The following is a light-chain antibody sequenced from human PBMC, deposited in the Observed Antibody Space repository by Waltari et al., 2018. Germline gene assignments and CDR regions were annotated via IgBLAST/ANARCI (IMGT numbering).Light chain of an antibody. V-gene: IGLV2-23*02. Sequence: QSGLTQPAPVSGSPGQSITISCPGTSRDVGNYNLVSWYQQYPGKAPKLMVYEVTKRTSGVSDRFSGSKSGNTASLTIYGLQSEDEADYYCCSYAGLGIYVFGTGTKVTVL. CDR1: SRDVGNYNL. CDR3: CSYAGLGIYV. CDR2: EVT. J-gene: IGLJ1*01.